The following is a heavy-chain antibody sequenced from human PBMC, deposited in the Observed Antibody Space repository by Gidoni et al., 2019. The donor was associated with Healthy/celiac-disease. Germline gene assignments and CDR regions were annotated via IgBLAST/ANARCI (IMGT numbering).Heavy chain of an antibody. V-gene: IGHV3-11*06. CDR1: GFTFRDYY. Sequence: QVQLVDSGGGLVKPGGSLRLSCAASGFTFRDYYMSWIRQAPGKGLEWVSYISSSSSYTNYADSVKGRFTISRDNAKNSLYLQMNSLRAEDTAVYYCARETLEYSSSSGSYYWGQGTLVTVSS. CDR2: ISSSSSYT. CDR3: ARETLEYSSSSGSYY. D-gene: IGHD6-6*01. J-gene: IGHJ4*02.